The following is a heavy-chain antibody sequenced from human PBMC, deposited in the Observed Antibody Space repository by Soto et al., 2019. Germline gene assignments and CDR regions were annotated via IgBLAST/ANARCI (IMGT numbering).Heavy chain of an antibody. J-gene: IGHJ4*02. V-gene: IGHV4-59*11. CDR2: IYSYSGST. D-gene: IGHD3-10*01. CDR3: AITIGDPVLSFDY. CDR1: GGSSTNHF. Sequence: QVQLQESGPGLVKPSETLSLTCTVSGGSSTNHFWSWIRQSPGKGLEWIGFIYSYSGSTSYNPSLQSRVTLSVETSKSQFFLKLSAVPAADTAVYSCAITIGDPVLSFDYWGQGTMVTVSS.